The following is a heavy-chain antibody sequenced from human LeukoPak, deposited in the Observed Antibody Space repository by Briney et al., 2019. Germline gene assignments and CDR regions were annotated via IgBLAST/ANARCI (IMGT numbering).Heavy chain of an antibody. Sequence: PSQTLSLTCGVSGGSISSGGFSWSWIRQPPGKGLEWIGYIYYSGSTNYNPSLKSRVTISVDTSKNQFSLKLSSVTAADTAVYYCARVTDWRSHWFDPWGQGTLVTVSS. CDR3: ARVTDWRSHWFDP. J-gene: IGHJ5*02. V-gene: IGHV4-30-4*07. CDR1: GGSISSGGFS. CDR2: IYYSGST. D-gene: IGHD3/OR15-3a*01.